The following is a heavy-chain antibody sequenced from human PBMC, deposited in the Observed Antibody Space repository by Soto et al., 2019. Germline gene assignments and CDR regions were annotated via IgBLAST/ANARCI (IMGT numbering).Heavy chain of an antibody. J-gene: IGHJ1*01. Sequence: QIQLHESGPGLVKPSETLSLTCSVSGVSISGSTFYWGWIRQSPGKGLEWIGSVYYNENTYYNPSLASRVTISLQPSKNQFSLHLRSVTAADTAVYYCARLLGLRAAESWGQGTLLTVSS. CDR3: ARLLGLRAAES. D-gene: IGHD3-16*01. CDR2: VYYNENT. V-gene: IGHV4-39*01. CDR1: GVSISGSTFY.